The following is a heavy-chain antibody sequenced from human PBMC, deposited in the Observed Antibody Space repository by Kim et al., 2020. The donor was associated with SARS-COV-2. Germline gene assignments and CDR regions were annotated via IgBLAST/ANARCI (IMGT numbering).Heavy chain of an antibody. Sequence: GGSLRLSCAASGFTVSSNYMSWVRQAPGKGLEWVSVIYSGGSTYYADSVKGRFTISRHNSKNTLYLQMNSLRAEDTAVYYCARDIPHDYGGNSPMGYYGMDVWGQGTTVTVSS. CDR3: ARDIPHDYGGNSPMGYYGMDV. V-gene: IGHV3-53*04. CDR2: IYSGGST. CDR1: GFTVSSNY. J-gene: IGHJ6*02. D-gene: IGHD4-17*01.